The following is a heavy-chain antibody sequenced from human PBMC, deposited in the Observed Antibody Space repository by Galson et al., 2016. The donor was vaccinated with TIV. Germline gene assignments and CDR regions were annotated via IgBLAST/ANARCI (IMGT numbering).Heavy chain of an antibody. CDR2: INPSGGSA. V-gene: IGHV1-46*03. CDR3: ARVMSVTMIIGDNLDPFVF. CDR1: GYSFTSYH. Sequence: SVKVSCKASGYSFTSYHIHWVRQAPGQGLEWMGIINPSGGSASNAQKFQGRVTMTRDTSTSTVYMELSSLRSEDTAVYYCARVMSVTMIIGDNLDPFVFWAQGTMVTVSS. J-gene: IGHJ3*01. D-gene: IGHD3-22*01.